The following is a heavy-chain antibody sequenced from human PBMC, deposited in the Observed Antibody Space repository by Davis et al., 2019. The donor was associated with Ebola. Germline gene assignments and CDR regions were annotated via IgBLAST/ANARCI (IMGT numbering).Heavy chain of an antibody. CDR3: ARDLYGDLDY. V-gene: IGHV3-9*01. Sequence: SLKISCAASGFTFNDYAMHWVRQAPGKGLEWVSSISWNSVTLGYADSVKGRFTISRDNAKNSLYLQMNILRAEDTAVYYCARDLYGDLDYWGQGTLVTVSS. CDR1: GFTFNDYA. CDR2: ISWNSVTL. D-gene: IGHD4-17*01. J-gene: IGHJ4*02.